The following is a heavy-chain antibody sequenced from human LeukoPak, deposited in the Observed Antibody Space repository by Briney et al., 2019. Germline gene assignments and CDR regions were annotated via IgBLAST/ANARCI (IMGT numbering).Heavy chain of an antibody. D-gene: IGHD3-10*01. CDR3: ARVRGQLWFADGFDI. CDR1: GFTFSTYG. J-gene: IGHJ3*02. V-gene: IGHV3-30*03. Sequence: GRSLRLSCAASGFTFSTYGMHWVRQAPGKGLEWVAVISYDGSNKYYADSVKGRFTISRDNSKNTLYLQMNSLRADDTAVYYCARVRGQLWFADGFDIWGQGTMATVSS. CDR2: ISYDGSNK.